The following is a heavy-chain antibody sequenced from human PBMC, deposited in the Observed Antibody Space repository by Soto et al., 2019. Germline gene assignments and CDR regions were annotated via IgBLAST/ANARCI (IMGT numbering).Heavy chain of an antibody. CDR1: GDSVSSNSAA. CDR2: TYYRSKWYN. J-gene: IGHJ6*02. D-gene: IGHD6-19*01. Sequence: SETLSLTCAISGDSVSSNSAAWNWIRQSPSRGLEWLGRTYYRSKWYNDYAVSVKSRITINPDTSKNQFSLQLNSVTPEDTAVYYCARAGYSSGWFYYYYGMDVWGQGTTVTVSS. CDR3: ARAGYSSGWFYYYYGMDV. V-gene: IGHV6-1*01.